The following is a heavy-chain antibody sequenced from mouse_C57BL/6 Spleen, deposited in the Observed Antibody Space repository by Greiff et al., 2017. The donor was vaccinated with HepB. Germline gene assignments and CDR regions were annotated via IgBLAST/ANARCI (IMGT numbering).Heavy chain of an antibody. CDR3: TIGNDYGNYGFDY. Sequence: QVQLQQSGAELVRPGASVTLSCKASGYTFTDYEMHWVKQTPVHGLEWIGAIDPETGGTAYNQKFKGKAILTADKSSSTAYMELRSLTSEDSAVYYCTIGNDYGNYGFDYWGQGTTLTVSS. CDR2: IDPETGGT. CDR1: GYTFTDYE. J-gene: IGHJ2*01. V-gene: IGHV1-15*01. D-gene: IGHD2-1*01.